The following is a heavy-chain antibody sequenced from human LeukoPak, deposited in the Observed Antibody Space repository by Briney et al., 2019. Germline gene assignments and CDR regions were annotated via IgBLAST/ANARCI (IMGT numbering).Heavy chain of an antibody. J-gene: IGHJ4*02. CDR2: ISATRGIT. V-gene: IGHV3-48*01. CDR3: ARDGVAVAGGDY. CDR1: GFNYTSYT. D-gene: IGHD6-19*01. Sequence: GGSLRLSCAASGFNYTSYTMNWVRQAPGMGLEWLSYISATRGITYYADSVKGRFTISRDNAKNSLYLQMNSLRAEDTAVYYCARDGVAVAGGDYWGQGTLVTVSS.